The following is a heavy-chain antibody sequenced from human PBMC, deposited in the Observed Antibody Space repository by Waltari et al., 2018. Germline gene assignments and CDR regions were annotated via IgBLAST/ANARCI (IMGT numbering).Heavy chain of an antibody. Sequence: QVQLVESGGVVVKPGRSLRLSCAASVFTFSSYVMHWVLQAAGRGLEWVAVIWYDGSNKYYADSVKGRFTISRDNSKNTLYLQMNSLRAEDTAVYYCARPDQDYDFWSGAGMDVWGQGTTVTVSS. CDR1: VFTFSSYV. J-gene: IGHJ6*02. V-gene: IGHV3-33*01. CDR2: IWYDGSNK. CDR3: ARPDQDYDFWSGAGMDV. D-gene: IGHD3-3*01.